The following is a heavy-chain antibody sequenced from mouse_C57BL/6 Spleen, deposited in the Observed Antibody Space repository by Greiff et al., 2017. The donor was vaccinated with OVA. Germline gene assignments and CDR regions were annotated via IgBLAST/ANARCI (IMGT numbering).Heavy chain of an antibody. V-gene: IGHV1-76*01. CDR3: ARGYGSSQGFDY. CDR1: GYTFTDYY. Sequence: VQLQQSGAELVRPGASVKLSCKASGYTFTDYYINWVKQRPGQRLEWIARIYPGSGNTYYNEKFKGKATLTAEKSSSTAYMQLSSLTSEDSAVYFCARGYGSSQGFDYWGQGTTLTVSS. D-gene: IGHD1-1*01. CDR2: IYPGSGNT. J-gene: IGHJ2*01.